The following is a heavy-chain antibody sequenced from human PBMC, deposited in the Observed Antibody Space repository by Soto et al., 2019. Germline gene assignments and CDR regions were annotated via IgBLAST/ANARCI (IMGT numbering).Heavy chain of an antibody. CDR3: ARGAGDDYYGMDV. Sequence: PGGSLRLSCAASGFTFSSYAMHWVRQAPGKGLEWVAVISYDGSNKYYADSVKGRFTISRDNSKNTLYLQMNSLRAEDTAVYYCARGAGDDYYGMDVWGQGTTVTVSS. CDR1: GFTFSSYA. V-gene: IGHV3-30-3*01. J-gene: IGHJ6*02. D-gene: IGHD6-13*01. CDR2: ISYDGSNK.